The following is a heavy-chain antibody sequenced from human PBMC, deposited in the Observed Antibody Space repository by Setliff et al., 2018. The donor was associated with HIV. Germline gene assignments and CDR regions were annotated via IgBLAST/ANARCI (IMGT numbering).Heavy chain of an antibody. D-gene: IGHD6-6*01. CDR3: ARFRGVHSSSLLDS. CDR2: IKTGNGDT. V-gene: IGHV1-3*04. CDR1: GYTFSSHP. J-gene: IGHJ4*02. Sequence: GASVKVSCKASGYTFSSHPIHWVRQAPGQRPEWMGWIKTGNGDTQYSQKFRDRVTITRDTSADTVYMELSSLRSEDTAVYYCARFRGVHSSSLLDSWGQGTLVTVSS.